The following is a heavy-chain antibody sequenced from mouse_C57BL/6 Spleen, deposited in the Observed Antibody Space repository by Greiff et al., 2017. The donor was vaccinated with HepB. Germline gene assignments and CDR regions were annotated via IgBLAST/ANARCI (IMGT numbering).Heavy chain of an antibody. V-gene: IGHV1-55*01. D-gene: IGHD2-1*01. CDR2: IYPGSGST. J-gene: IGHJ3*01. Sequence: QVHVKQPGAELVKPGASVKMSCKASGYTFTSYWITWVKQRPGQGLEWIGDIYPGSGSTNYNEKFKSKATLTVDTSSSTAYMQLSSLTSEDSAVYYCARGGYGTSWFAYWGQGTLVTVSA. CDR3: ARGGYGTSWFAY. CDR1: GYTFTSYW.